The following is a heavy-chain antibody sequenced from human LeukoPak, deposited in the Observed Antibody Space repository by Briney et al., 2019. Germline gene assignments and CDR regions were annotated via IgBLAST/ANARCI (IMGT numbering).Heavy chain of an antibody. CDR1: GGSINNYQ. J-gene: IGHJ5*02. V-gene: IGHV4-59*01. Sequence: SETLSLTCTVSGGSINNYQWNWIRQPPGKGLEWIGFIYDSGSTNYNSSLKSRVTISVDTTRNQFPLKLRSVTAADTAVYYCARGVGPYCSSSSCYLNWFDPWGQGTLVTVSS. CDR2: IYDSGST. CDR3: ARGVGPYCSSSSCYLNWFDP. D-gene: IGHD2-2*01.